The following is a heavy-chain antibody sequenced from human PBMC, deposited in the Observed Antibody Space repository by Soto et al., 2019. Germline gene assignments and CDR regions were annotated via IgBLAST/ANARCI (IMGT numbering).Heavy chain of an antibody. CDR2: TSSSSSYI. J-gene: IGHJ4*02. Sequence: GESLRLACAASGFPLRISTMNWVRQAPGKGLEWLSSTSSSSSYIFYADSVKGRFTISRDNAKNSLYLQMNSLRAEDTAVYYCARDLGEVSAMWGQGT. D-gene: IGHD2-21*02. CDR1: GFPLRIST. V-gene: IGHV3-21*01. CDR3: ARDLGEVSAM.